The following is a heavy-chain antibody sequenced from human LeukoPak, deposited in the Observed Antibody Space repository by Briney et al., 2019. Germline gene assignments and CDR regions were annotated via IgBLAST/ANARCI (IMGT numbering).Heavy chain of an antibody. Sequence: SETLSLTCAVYGGSFSGYYWSWIRQPPGKGLEWIGEINHSGSTNYNPSLKSRVTISVDTSKNQFSLKLSSVTAADTAVYYCARHIGGRYYYYYMDVWGKGTTVTISS. J-gene: IGHJ6*03. CDR3: ARHIGGRYYYYYMDV. D-gene: IGHD2-21*01. CDR1: GGSFSGYY. CDR2: INHSGST. V-gene: IGHV4-34*01.